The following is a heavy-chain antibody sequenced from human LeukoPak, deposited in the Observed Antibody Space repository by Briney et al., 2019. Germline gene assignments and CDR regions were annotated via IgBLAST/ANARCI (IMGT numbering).Heavy chain of an antibody. V-gene: IGHV4-59*01. CDR2: IYYSGST. Sequence: PSETLSLTCTVSGGSISSYYWSWIRQPPGKGLEWIGYIYYSGSTNYNPSLKSRVTMSVDTSKNQFSLKLSSVTAADTAVYYCARVIRGSSWPFYYYYMDVWGKGTTVTISS. CDR1: GGSISSYY. CDR3: ARVIRGSSWPFYYYYMDV. J-gene: IGHJ6*03. D-gene: IGHD6-13*01.